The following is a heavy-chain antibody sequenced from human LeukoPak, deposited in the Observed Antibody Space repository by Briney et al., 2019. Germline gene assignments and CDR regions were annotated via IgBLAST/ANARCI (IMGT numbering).Heavy chain of an antibody. Sequence: SQTLSLTCAISGDSVSSNSATWNWIRQSPSRGPEWLGRTYYRSKWYKYYAVSVKGRITINPDTSKNQFSLQLNSVTPEDTAVYCCARGPSYFQHWGQGTLVTVSS. CDR3: ARGPSYFQH. J-gene: IGHJ1*01. V-gene: IGHV6-1*01. CDR2: TYYRSKWYK. CDR1: GDSVSSNSAT.